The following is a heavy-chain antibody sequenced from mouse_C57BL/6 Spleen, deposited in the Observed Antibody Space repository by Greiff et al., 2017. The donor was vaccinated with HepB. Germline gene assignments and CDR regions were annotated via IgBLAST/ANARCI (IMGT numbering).Heavy chain of an antibody. CDR1: GYTFTSYW. CDR2: IHPNSGST. Sequence: QVQLQQSGAELVKPGASVKLSCKASGYTFTSYWMHWVKQRPGQGLEWIGMIHPNSGSTNYNEKFKSKATLTVDKSSSTAYMQLSSLTSEDSAVYNCARWGYYGNYGFAYWGQGTLVTVSA. D-gene: IGHD2-1*01. J-gene: IGHJ3*01. V-gene: IGHV1-64*01. CDR3: ARWGYYGNYGFAY.